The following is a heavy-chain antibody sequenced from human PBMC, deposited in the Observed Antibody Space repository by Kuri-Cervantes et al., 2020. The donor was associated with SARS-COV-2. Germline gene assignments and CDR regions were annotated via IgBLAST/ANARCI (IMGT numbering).Heavy chain of an antibody. J-gene: IGHJ6*03. D-gene: IGHD3-22*01. V-gene: IGHV1-69*05. CDR3: ALGYWGSGYPRNYYYMDV. CDR2: IIPIFGTA. Sequence: SVKVSCKASGYTFTSSDINWVRQATGQGLEWMGGIIPIFGTANYAQKFQGRVTITTDESTSTAYMELSSLRSEDTAVYYCALGYWGSGYPRNYYYMDVWGKGTTVTVSS. CDR1: GYTFTSSD.